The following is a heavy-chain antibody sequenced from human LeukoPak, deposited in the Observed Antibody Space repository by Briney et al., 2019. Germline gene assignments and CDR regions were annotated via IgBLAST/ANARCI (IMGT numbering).Heavy chain of an antibody. J-gene: IGHJ6*03. CDR1: GGSISSSSYY. D-gene: IGHD3-10*01. CDR2: IYYSGST. V-gene: IGHV4-39*07. CDR3: ARFSGSYYLGYYMDV. Sequence: SETLSLTCTVSGGSISSSSYYWGWIRQPPGKGLEWIGSIYYSGSTYYNPSLKSRVTISVDMSKNQFSLKLSSVTAADTAVYYCARFSGSYYLGYYMDVWGKGTTVTISS.